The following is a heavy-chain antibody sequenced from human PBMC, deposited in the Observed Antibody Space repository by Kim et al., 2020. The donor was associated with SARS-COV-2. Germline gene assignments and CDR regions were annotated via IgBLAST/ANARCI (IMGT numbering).Heavy chain of an antibody. J-gene: IGHJ6*02. CDR3: ARGTSNWNYYYYYGMDV. V-gene: IGHV3-11*06. D-gene: IGHD3-3*01. Sequence: EKGRFSSSRDNAKNSVYLQLNSLRVEDTALYYCARGTSNWNYYYYYGMDVWGQGTTVTVSS.